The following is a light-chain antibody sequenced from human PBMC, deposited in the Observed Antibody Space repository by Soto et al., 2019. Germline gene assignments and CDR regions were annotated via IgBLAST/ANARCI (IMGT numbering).Light chain of an antibody. CDR3: QQFNNWPPWT. V-gene: IGKV3-15*01. CDR2: GAS. J-gene: IGKJ1*01. CDR1: QNVGNN. Sequence: IVLTQSPATLSVSPGERATLACMASQNVGNNLVWYQQKPGQAPRLLIYGASTRAAGIPDRFSGSGSGTEFTLTISGLQSDDFAVYYCQQFNNWPPWTFGQGTEVDIK.